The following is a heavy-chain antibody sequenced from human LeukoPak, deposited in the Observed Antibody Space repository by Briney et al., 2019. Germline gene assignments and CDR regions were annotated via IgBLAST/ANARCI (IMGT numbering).Heavy chain of an antibody. J-gene: IGHJ4*02. D-gene: IGHD4-17*01. V-gene: IGHV4-30-4*01. CDR1: GGSISSGDYY. CDR3: ARLPRHYGDYYFDY. Sequence: PSQTLSLTCTVSGGSISSGDYYWSWIRQPPGKGLEWIGYIYYSGSTYYNPSLKNRVTISVDTSKNQFSLKLSSVTAADTAVYYCARLPRHYGDYYFDYWGQGTLVTVSS. CDR2: IYYSGST.